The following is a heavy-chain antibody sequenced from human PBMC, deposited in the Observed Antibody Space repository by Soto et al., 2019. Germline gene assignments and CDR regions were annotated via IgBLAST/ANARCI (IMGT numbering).Heavy chain of an antibody. V-gene: IGHV1-18*01. CDR1: GYTFTSYG. D-gene: IGHD3-3*01. CDR3: SRTYYDFWSGYPPRYNWNYGMDV. J-gene: IGHJ6*02. CDR2: ISAYNGNT. Sequence: QVQLVQSGAEVKKPGASVKVSCKASGYTFTSYGISWVRQAPGQGLEWMGWISAYNGNTNYAQKLQGRVTMTTDTSTSTXXMXLXDLRSDETAVYYCSRTYYDFWSGYPPRYNWNYGMDVWGQGTTVTVSS.